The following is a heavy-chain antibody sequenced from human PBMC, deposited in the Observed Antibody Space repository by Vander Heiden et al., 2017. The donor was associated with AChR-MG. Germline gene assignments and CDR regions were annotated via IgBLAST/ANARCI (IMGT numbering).Heavy chain of an antibody. Sequence: EVQLLESGGGLVQPGRSRRISCQASGFPCSSDAMSWVRQAPGKGLEWVSTISGSGDSTYYADSVKSRFTISRDNSKNTLYLQMNSLRAKDTAVYYCAKDPKYGGTYYCDYWGQGTLVTVSS. D-gene: IGHD1-26*01. CDR1: GFPCSSDA. V-gene: IGHV3-23*01. J-gene: IGHJ4*02. CDR3: AKDPKYGGTYYCDY. CDR2: ISGSGDST.